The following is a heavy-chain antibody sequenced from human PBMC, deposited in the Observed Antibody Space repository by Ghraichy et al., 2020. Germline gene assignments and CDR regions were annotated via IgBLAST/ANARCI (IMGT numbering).Heavy chain of an antibody. CDR2: IIPIFGTA. CDR3: ARDRQYNWGLSWYFDY. J-gene: IGHJ4*02. D-gene: IGHD7-27*01. V-gene: IGHV1-69*05. CDR1: GGTFSSYA. Sequence: SVKVSCKASGGTFSSYAISWVRQAPGQGLEWMGGIIPIFGTANYAQKFQGRVTITTDESTSTAYMELSSLRSEDTAVYYCARDRQYNWGLSWYFDYWGQGTLVTVSS.